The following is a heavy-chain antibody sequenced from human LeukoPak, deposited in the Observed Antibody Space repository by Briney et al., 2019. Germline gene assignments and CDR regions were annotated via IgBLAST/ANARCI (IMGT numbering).Heavy chain of an antibody. CDR3: ATAGFDY. Sequence: GGSLRLSCVSSGFTFSSYWMHWVRQAPGKGLVWVSRINTDGRTTSYADSVKGRFTISRDNAKNTLYLQMNSLRAEDTAVYYCATAGFDYWGQGTLVTVSS. V-gene: IGHV3-74*01. J-gene: IGHJ4*02. D-gene: IGHD3-10*01. CDR2: INTDGRTT. CDR1: GFTFSSYW.